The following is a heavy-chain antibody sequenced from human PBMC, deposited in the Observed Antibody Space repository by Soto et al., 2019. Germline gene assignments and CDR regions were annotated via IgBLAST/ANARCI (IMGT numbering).Heavy chain of an antibody. CDR2: MNPNSGNT. D-gene: IGHD4-17*01. Sequence: ASVTLSCKDSGYTFTSYDRNWVRQAHGQGLEWMGWMNPNSGNTGYAQKFQGRVTMTRNTSISTAYMELSSPRSEDTAVYYCARGDSTVTDYYYMDVWGKGTTVTVSS. CDR1: GYTFTSYD. CDR3: ARGDSTVTDYYYMDV. J-gene: IGHJ6*03. V-gene: IGHV1-8*01.